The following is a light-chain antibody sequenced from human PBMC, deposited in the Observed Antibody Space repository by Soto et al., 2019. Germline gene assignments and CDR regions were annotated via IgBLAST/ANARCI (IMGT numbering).Light chain of an antibody. V-gene: IGLV2-8*01. CDR3: SSHGGGNNTYL. J-gene: IGLJ1*01. CDR1: SSDIGGYNF. CDR2: DVP. Sequence: QSALTQPPSASGSPGQSVAISCTGTSSDIGGYNFVSWYQQHPGKAPKLMIYDVPKRPSGITDRFYGSKSGNTATLIVSGLHSEDEADYYCSSHGGGNNTYLFVPGTKLTVL.